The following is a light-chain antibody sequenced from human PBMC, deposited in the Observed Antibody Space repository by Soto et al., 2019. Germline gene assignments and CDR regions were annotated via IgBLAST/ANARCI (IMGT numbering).Light chain of an antibody. Sequence: QSVLTQPASVSGYPGQSITISCTGTSGDVGSYNRVSWYQQHPGKAPKIIIYEVTDRPSGVSNRFSGSKSGNTASLTISGLQAEDEAEYYCSSYTNSNTRAFVFGTGTKLTVL. CDR2: EVT. V-gene: IGLV2-14*01. CDR1: SGDVGSYNR. CDR3: SSYTNSNTRAFV. J-gene: IGLJ1*01.